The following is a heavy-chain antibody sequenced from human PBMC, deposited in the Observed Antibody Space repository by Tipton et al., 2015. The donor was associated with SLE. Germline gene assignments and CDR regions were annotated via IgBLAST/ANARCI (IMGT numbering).Heavy chain of an antibody. CDR1: GGSISSYY. J-gene: IGHJ4*02. V-gene: IGHV4-59*01. CDR3: ARVSSWGSGYFDY. CDR2: IYYSGST. D-gene: IGHD7-27*01. Sequence: LRLSCTVSGGSISSYYWSWIRQPPGKGLGWIGYIYYSGSTNYNPSLKSRVAISVDTSKNQFSLKLSSVTAADTAVYYCARVSSWGSGYFDYWGQGTLVTVSS.